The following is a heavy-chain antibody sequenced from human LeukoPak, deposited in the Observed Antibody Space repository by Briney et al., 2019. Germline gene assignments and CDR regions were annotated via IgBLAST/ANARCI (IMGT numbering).Heavy chain of an antibody. CDR3: AREVAAAGTYYFDY. Sequence: SETLSLTCTVSGGSISSYYWSWIRQPAGKGLEWIGRIYTSGSTNYNPSLKSRVTMSVDTSKNQFSLKLSSVTAADTAVYYCAREVAAAGTYYFDYWGQGTLVTVSS. CDR1: GGSISSYY. J-gene: IGHJ4*02. CDR2: IYTSGST. V-gene: IGHV4-4*07. D-gene: IGHD6-13*01.